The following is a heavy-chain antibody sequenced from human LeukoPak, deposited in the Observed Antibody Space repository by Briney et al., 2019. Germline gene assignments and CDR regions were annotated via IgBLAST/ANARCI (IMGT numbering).Heavy chain of an antibody. Sequence: PGGSLRLSCAASGFTFSSYSMHWVRQAPGKGLEYVSAISSNGDSTYYANSVKGGFTISRDNSKNTLYLQMGSLRAEGMAVYYCARVKVSGAFDIWGQGTMVTVSS. J-gene: IGHJ3*02. CDR1: GFTFSSYS. CDR3: ARVKVSGAFDI. V-gene: IGHV3-64*01. D-gene: IGHD1-14*01. CDR2: ISSNGDST.